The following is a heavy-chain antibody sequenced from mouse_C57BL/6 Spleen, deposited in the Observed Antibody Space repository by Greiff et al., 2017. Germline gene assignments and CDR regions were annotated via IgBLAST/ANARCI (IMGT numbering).Heavy chain of an antibody. CDR2: IHPNSGST. J-gene: IGHJ4*01. CDR1: GYTFTSYW. CDR3: ARATTVVEYYYAMDY. D-gene: IGHD1-1*01. Sequence: QVQLQQPGAELVKPGASVKLSCKASGYTFTSYWMHWVKQRPGQGLEWIGMIHPNSGSTNYNEKFKSKATLTVDKSSSTAYMQLSSLTSEDSAVYYCARATTVVEYYYAMDYWGQGTSVTVSS. V-gene: IGHV1-64*01.